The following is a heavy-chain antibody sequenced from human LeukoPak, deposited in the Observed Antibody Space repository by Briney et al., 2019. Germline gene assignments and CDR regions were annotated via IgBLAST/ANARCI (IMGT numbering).Heavy chain of an antibody. Sequence: GESLKISCKGSGYSFTSYWIGWVRQMPGKGLEWMGIIYPGDSDTRYSPSFQGQVTISADKSISTAYLQWSSLKASDTAMCYCARHVSTYYDFWSGYLNYYYYYMDVWGKGTTVTVSS. CDR2: IYPGDSDT. V-gene: IGHV5-51*01. CDR1: GYSFTSYW. D-gene: IGHD3-3*01. J-gene: IGHJ6*03. CDR3: ARHVSTYYDFWSGYLNYYYYYMDV.